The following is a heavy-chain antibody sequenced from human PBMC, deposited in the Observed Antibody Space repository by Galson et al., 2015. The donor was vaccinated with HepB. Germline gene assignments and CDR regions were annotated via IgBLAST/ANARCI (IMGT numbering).Heavy chain of an antibody. D-gene: IGHD3-22*01. CDR2: IYWDDDK. CDR3: AHTPLHDSSGYYSPH. V-gene: IGHV2-5*02. Sequence: PALVKPTQTLTLTCTFSGFPLSTSGVGVGWIRQPPGKALEWLALIYWDDDKRYSPSLKSRLTVTKDTPKNQVVLTMTNMDPVDTATYYCAHTPLHDSSGYYSPHWGQGTLVTVSS. J-gene: IGHJ4*02. CDR1: GFPLSTSGVG.